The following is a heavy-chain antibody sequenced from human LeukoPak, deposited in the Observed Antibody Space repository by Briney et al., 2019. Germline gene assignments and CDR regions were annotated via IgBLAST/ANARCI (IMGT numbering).Heavy chain of an antibody. CDR3: ARDSIAYYYDSSGYYSSYYLDY. CDR1: GGSISSYY. J-gene: IGHJ4*02. D-gene: IGHD3-22*01. V-gene: IGHV4-59*01. CDR2: IYYSGST. Sequence: PSETLSLTCTVSGGSISSYYWSWIRQPPGKGLEWIGYIYYSGSTNYNPSLKSRVTISVDTSKNQFSLKLSSVTAADTAVYYCARDSIAYYYDSSGYYSSYYLDYWGQGTLVTVSS.